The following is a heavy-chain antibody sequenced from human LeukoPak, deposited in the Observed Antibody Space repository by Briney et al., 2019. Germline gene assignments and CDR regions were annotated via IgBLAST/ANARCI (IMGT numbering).Heavy chain of an antibody. CDR1: GFTFSSFA. J-gene: IGHJ4*02. V-gene: IGHV3-23*01. CDR3: ARRLMGRGYSVDY. D-gene: IGHD5-12*01. Sequence: GGSLRLSCAASGFTFSSFAMSWVRQAPGKGLEWVSTFSGSGGSTYYADSVKGRFSISRDNAKNSLYLQMNSLRAEDTAVYYCARRLMGRGYSVDYWGQGTLVTVSS. CDR2: FSGSGGST.